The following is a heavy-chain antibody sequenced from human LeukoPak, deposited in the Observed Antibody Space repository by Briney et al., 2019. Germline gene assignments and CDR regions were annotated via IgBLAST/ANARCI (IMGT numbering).Heavy chain of an antibody. D-gene: IGHD3-10*01. CDR1: GFTFRTYA. CDR3: ARGDGWFGELLNFDY. J-gene: IGHJ4*02. CDR2: ITSSSSTI. V-gene: IGHV3-48*02. Sequence: PGGSLTLSCVVSGFTFRTYAMHWVRQAPGKGLEWVSYITSSSSTIYYADSVKGRFTISRDNAKNSLYLQMNSLRDDATAVYYCARGDGWFGELLNFDYWGQGTLVTVSS.